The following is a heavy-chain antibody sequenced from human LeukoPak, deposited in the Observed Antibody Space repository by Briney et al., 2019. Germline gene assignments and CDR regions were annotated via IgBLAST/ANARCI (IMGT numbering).Heavy chain of an antibody. CDR2: INHSGST. Sequence: SETLSLTCAVYGGSFSGYYWSWIRQPPGKGLEWIGEINHSGSTNYNPSLKSRLVISVDTSKNQFSLKLNSVTAADTAVYYCARGQEYSSSSAGFDYWGQGTLVTVSS. CDR1: GGSFSGYY. CDR3: ARGQEYSSSSAGFDY. D-gene: IGHD6-6*01. V-gene: IGHV4-34*01. J-gene: IGHJ4*02.